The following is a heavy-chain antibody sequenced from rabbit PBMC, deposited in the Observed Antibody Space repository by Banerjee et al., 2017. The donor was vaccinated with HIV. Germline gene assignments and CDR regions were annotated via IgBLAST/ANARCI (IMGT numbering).Heavy chain of an antibody. CDR3: ARAGYAGYGYDDAFDP. CDR2: IYAGSSGST. CDR1: GFSFSSNYY. D-gene: IGHD6-1*01. J-gene: IGHJ2*01. V-gene: IGHV1S40*01. Sequence: QSLEESGGDLVKPGASLTLTCTASGFSFSSNYYMYWVRQAPGKGLEWIACIYAGSSGSTYYASWAKGRFTISKTSSTTVTLQMTSLTAADTATYFCARAGYAGYGYDDAFDPWGQGTLVTVS.